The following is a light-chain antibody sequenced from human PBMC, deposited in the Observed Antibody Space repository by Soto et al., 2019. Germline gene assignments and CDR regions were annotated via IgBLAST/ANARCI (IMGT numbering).Light chain of an antibody. V-gene: IGKV3-15*01. Sequence: EIVMTQSPATLSVSPGERATLSCRASQSVSSNLAWYQQKPGQAPRLLIYGASTRATGIPARFSGSGSGTEFTLTISSLQYEDFAVYYCQQYNNWLFGQGTKLEIK. CDR1: QSVSSN. J-gene: IGKJ2*01. CDR3: QQYNNWL. CDR2: GAS.